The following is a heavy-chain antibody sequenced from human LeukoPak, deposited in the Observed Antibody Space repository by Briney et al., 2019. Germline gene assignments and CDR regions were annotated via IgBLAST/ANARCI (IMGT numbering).Heavy chain of an antibody. V-gene: IGHV1-69*04. D-gene: IGHD3-22*01. Sequence: ASVKVFCKASGGTFSSYAISWVRPAPGQGLEWMGRIIPIFGIENYAQKFQGRVTITADKSTSRAYVELSSLRSEDRAVYYCARDYYDSSGYFVSVWFDPWGQGTLVTVSS. CDR3: ARDYYDSSGYFVSVWFDP. J-gene: IGHJ5*02. CDR1: GGTFSSYA. CDR2: IIPIFGIE.